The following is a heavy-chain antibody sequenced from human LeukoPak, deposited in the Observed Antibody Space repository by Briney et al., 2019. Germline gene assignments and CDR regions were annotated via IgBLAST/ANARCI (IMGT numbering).Heavy chain of an antibody. D-gene: IGHD3-10*01. J-gene: IGHJ4*02. CDR2: INHSGST. V-gene: IGHV4-34*01. CDR1: GGSFSGYY. CDR3: ARGHLYYYGSVSYFPFDY. Sequence: SETLSVTCAVYGGSFSGYYWSWLRQPPGKGLEWIGEINHSGSTNYNPSLKRRGTISVDKSKNQFSLKLSSVTAVDTAVYYCARGHLYYYGSVSYFPFDYWGQGTLVTVSS.